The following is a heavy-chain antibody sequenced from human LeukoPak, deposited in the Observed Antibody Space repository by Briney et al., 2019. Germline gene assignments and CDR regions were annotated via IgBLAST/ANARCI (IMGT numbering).Heavy chain of an antibody. V-gene: IGHV1-69*13. CDR3: ARDLTTGTTGGGY. CDR2: IIPIFGTA. J-gene: IGHJ4*02. CDR1: GGTFSSYA. D-gene: IGHD1-1*01. Sequence: SVKVSCKASGGTFSSYAISWVRQAPGQGLEWMGGIIPIFGTANYAQKFQGRGAITADESTSTAYMELSSLRSEDTAVYYCARDLTTGTTGGGYWGQGTLVTVSS.